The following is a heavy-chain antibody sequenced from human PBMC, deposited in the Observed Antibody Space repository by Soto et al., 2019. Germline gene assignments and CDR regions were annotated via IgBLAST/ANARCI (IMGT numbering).Heavy chain of an antibody. CDR3: ATLTTVVAATVFWYFDY. Sequence: SETLSLTCAVYGGSFSGYYWSWIRQPPGKGLEWIGEINHSGSTNYNPSLKSRVTISVDTSKNQFSLKLSSVTAADTAVYYCATLTTVVAATVFWYFDYWGQGTLVTVSS. D-gene: IGHD2-15*01. J-gene: IGHJ4*02. CDR1: GGSFSGYY. V-gene: IGHV4-34*01. CDR2: INHSGST.